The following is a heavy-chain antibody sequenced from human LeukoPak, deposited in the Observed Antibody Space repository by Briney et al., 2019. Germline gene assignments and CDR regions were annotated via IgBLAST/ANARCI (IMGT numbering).Heavy chain of an antibody. CDR3: ARDQKLPDYYDSSGYYWYFDL. D-gene: IGHD3-22*01. V-gene: IGHV4-31*03. Sequence: SETLSLTCTVSGGSISSGGYYWSWIRQHPGKGLEWIGYIYYSGSTYYNPSLKSRVTISVDTSKNQFSLKLSSVTAADTAVYYCARDQKLPDYYDSSGYYWYFDLWGRGTLVTVSS. CDR1: GGSISSGGYY. J-gene: IGHJ2*01. CDR2: IYYSGST.